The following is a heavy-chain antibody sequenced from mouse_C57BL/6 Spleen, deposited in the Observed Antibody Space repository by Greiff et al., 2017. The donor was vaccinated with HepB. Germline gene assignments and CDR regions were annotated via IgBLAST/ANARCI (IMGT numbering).Heavy chain of an antibody. V-gene: IGHV5-17*01. CDR1: GFTFSDYG. CDR2: ISSGSSTI. J-gene: IGHJ3*01. CDR3: AKSYYGSREFAY. Sequence: EVKLQESGGGLVKPGGSLKLSCAASGFTFSDYGMHWVRQAPEKGLEWVAYISSGSSTIYYADTVKGRFTISRDNAKNTLFLQMTSLRSEDTAMYYCAKSYYGSREFAYWGQGTLVTVSA. D-gene: IGHD1-1*01.